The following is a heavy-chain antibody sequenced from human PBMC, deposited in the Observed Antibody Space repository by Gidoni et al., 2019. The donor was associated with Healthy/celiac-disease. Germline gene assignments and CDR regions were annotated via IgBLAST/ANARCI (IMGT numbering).Heavy chain of an antibody. V-gene: IGHV4-38-2*01. J-gene: IGHJ3*02. CDR2: IYHSGRT. Sequence: QVQLQESGPGLVKPSETLSLTCAVSGYSISSGYYWGWIRQPPGKGLEWIGSIYHSGRTYYNPSLKSRVTISVDTSKNQFSLKLSSVTAADTAVYYCARVSSGYSRGAFGIWGQGTMVTVSS. D-gene: IGHD3-22*01. CDR1: GYSISSGYY. CDR3: ARVSSGYSRGAFGI.